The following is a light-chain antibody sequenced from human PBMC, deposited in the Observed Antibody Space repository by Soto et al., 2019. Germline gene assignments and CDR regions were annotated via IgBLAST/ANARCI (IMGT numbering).Light chain of an antibody. J-gene: IGLJ1*01. CDR2: EVS. CDR1: ISDVGGYNY. CDR3: SSYAGSNIRYV. V-gene: IGLV2-8*01. Sequence: SALTQPPSASGSPGQSVTISCTGTISDVGGYNYVSWYQQHPGKAPKLMIYEVSKRPSGVPDRFSGSKSGNTASLTVSGLQAEDEADYYCSSYAGSNIRYVFGTGTKVTVL.